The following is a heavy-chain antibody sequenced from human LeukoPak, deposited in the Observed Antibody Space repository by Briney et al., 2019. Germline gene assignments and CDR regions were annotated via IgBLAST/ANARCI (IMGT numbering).Heavy chain of an antibody. D-gene: IGHD6-13*01. CDR1: RFTFSNYA. J-gene: IGHJ4*02. CDR3: AKDRAVSSRWD. CDR2: ISGSGGST. V-gene: IGHV3-23*01. Sequence: PGGSLRLSCAASRFTFSNYAMSWVRQAPGKGLEWVSAISGSGGSTYYADSVKGRFTISRDNSKNTLYLQMNSLRTEDTAVYYCAKDRAVSSRWDWGQGTLVTVSS.